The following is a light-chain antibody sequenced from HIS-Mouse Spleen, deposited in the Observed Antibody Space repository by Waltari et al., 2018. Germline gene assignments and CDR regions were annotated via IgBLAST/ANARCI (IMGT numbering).Light chain of an antibody. CDR1: SRDVGGYNY. CDR3: CSYAGSYTLV. CDR2: DVS. J-gene: IGLJ2*01. V-gene: IGLV2-11*01. Sequence: QSALTQPRSVSGSPGQSVTISCTGTSRDVGGYNYVSWYQQHPGKAPKLMIYDVSKRPSGVPDRFSGSKSGNTASLTISVLQAEDEADYYCCSYAGSYTLVFGGGTKLTVL.